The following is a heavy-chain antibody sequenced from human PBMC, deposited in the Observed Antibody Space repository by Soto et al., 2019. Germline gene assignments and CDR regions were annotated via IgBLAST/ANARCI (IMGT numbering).Heavy chain of an antibody. Sequence: QITLKESGPTLVKPTQTLTLTCTFSGFSLSTSGVGVGWIRQPPGKALEWLALIYWNDDKRYSPSLKSRLTISKDTSKNQVVLTRTNMDPVDTATYYCALGGEQQEEYYFDYGGQGTLVTVSS. CDR1: GFSLSTSGVG. CDR2: IYWNDDK. D-gene: IGHD6-13*01. V-gene: IGHV2-5*01. CDR3: ALGGEQQEEYYFDY. J-gene: IGHJ4*02.